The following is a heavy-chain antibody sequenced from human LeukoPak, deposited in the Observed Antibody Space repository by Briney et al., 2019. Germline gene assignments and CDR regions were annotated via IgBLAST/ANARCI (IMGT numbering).Heavy chain of an antibody. CDR3: ASGRMTTETTYCFDP. Sequence: GASVKVSRKASGGTFISNAITWVRQAPGQGLEWMGRIIPIFGITDYAQKFQGRVTITADKSTSTAYMEFSSLRSEDTAVYYCASGRMTTETTYCFDPWGQGTLITVSS. D-gene: IGHD4-11*01. V-gene: IGHV1-69*04. CDR1: GGTFISNA. J-gene: IGHJ5*02. CDR2: IIPIFGIT.